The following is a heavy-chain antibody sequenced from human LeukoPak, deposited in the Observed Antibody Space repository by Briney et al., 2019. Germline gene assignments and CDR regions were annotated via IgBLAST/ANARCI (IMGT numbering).Heavy chain of an antibody. Sequence: GGSLRLSCAASGFTFSSYSMNWVRQAPGKGLEWVSSISSSSSYIYYADSVKGRFTISRDNAKNSLYLQMNSLRAEDTAVYYCARTMPSGRIAAAGHDAFDIWGQGTMVTVSS. CDR1: GFTFSSYS. V-gene: IGHV3-21*01. J-gene: IGHJ3*02. CDR3: ARTMPSGRIAAAGHDAFDI. CDR2: ISSSSSYI. D-gene: IGHD6-13*01.